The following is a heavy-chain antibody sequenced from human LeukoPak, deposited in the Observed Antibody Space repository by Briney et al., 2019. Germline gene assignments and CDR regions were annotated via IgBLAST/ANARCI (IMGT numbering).Heavy chain of an antibody. D-gene: IGHD3-22*01. CDR2: IIPIFGIA. V-gene: IGHV1-69*04. CDR3: ARGSYYYDSSGPEAP. CDR1: GGTFSSYA. J-gene: IGHJ5*02. Sequence: SVKVSCKASGGTFSSYAISWVRQAPGQGLEWMGRIIPIFGIANYAQKFQGRVTFTADKSTSTAYMELSSLRSEDTAVYYCARGSYYYDSSGPEAPWGQGTLVTVSS.